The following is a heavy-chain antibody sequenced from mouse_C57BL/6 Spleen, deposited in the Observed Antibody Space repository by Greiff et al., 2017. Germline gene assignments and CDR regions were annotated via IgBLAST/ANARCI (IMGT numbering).Heavy chain of an antibody. V-gene: IGHV1-81*01. CDR1: GYTFTSYG. Sequence: QVQLQQSGAELARPGASVKLSCKASGYTFTSYGISWVKQRPGQGLEWIGEIYPRSGNTYYNEKFKGKATLTADKSSSTAYMELRSLTSEDSAVYFCARSNGDSSGYLSWFAYWGQGTLVTVSA. CDR3: ARSNGDSSGYLSWFAY. CDR2: IYPRSGNT. J-gene: IGHJ3*01. D-gene: IGHD3-2*02.